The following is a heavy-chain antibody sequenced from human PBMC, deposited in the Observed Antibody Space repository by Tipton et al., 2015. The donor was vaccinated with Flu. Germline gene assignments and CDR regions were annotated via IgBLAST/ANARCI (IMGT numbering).Heavy chain of an antibody. J-gene: IGHJ4*02. V-gene: IGHV4-4*02. CDR1: GGSISSSNW. CDR2: IYHSGST. Sequence: TLSLTCAVSGGSISSSNWWSWVRQPPGKGLEWIGSIYHSGSTYYNPSLKSRVTISVDTSKNQFSLKLSSVTAADTAVYYCAGQRLILDDSSGYYDYWGQGTLVTVSS. CDR3: AGQRLILDDSSGYYDY. D-gene: IGHD3-22*01.